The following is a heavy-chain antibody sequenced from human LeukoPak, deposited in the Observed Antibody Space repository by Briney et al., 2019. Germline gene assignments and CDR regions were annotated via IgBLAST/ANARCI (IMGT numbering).Heavy chain of an antibody. CDR2: IIPILGIA. CDR1: GGTFGSYA. Sequence: SVKVSCKASGGTFGSYAISWVRQAPGQGLEWMGRIIPILGIANYAQKFQGRVTITADKSTSTAYMELSSLRSEDTAVYYCARVWSGPYNWFDPWGQGTLVTVSS. J-gene: IGHJ5*02. V-gene: IGHV1-69*04. D-gene: IGHD5/OR15-5a*01. CDR3: ARVWSGPYNWFDP.